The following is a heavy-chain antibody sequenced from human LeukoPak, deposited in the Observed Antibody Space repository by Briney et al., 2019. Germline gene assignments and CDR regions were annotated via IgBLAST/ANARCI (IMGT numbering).Heavy chain of an antibody. CDR2: IIPIFGTA. J-gene: IGHJ6*03. Sequence: SVKVSCKASGGTFSSYAISWVRQAPGQGLEWMGGIIPIFGTANYAQKFQGRVTITADKSTSTAYMELSSLRSDDTAVYYCARGPRGYYYMDVWGKGTTVTISS. D-gene: IGHD3-10*01. CDR3: ARGPRGYYYMDV. V-gene: IGHV1-69*06. CDR1: GGTFSSYA.